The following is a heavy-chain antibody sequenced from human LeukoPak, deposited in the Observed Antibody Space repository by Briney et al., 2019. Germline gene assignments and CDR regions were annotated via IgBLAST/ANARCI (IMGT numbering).Heavy chain of an antibody. V-gene: IGHV3-21*01. Sequence: GGSLRLSCAASGFTFSSYSMNWVRQAPGRGLEWVSSISSSSSYIYYADSVKGRFTISRDNAKNSLYLQMNSLRAEDTAVYYCARERVMIWFGESLDYWGQGTLVTVSS. D-gene: IGHD3-10*01. CDR2: ISSSSSYI. J-gene: IGHJ4*02. CDR3: ARERVMIWFGESLDY. CDR1: GFTFSSYS.